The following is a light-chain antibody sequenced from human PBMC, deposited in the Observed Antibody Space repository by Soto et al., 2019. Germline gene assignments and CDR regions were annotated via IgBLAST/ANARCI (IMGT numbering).Light chain of an antibody. CDR3: SSYAGSNNYV. Sequence: QSELTQPPSASGSPGQSVPISCTGTSSDVGGYNYVSWYQQHPGKAPKLMIYEVSKRPSGVPDRFSGSKSGNTASLTVSGLQAEDEADYYCSSYAGSNNYVFGTGTKVTVL. CDR1: SSDVGGYNY. CDR2: EVS. J-gene: IGLJ1*01. V-gene: IGLV2-8*01.